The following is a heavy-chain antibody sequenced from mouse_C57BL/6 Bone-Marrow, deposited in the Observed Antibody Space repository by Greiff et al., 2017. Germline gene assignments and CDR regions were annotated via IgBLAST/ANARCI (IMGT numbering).Heavy chain of an antibody. CDR2: SRNKANDYTT. CDR3: ARCHYGSSGYFDV. J-gene: IGHJ1*03. V-gene: IGHV7-1*01. CDR1: GFTFSDFY. Sequence: EVKVVESGGGLVQSGRSLRLSCATSGFTFSDFYMEWVRQAPGKGLEWIAASRNKANDYTTEYSASVKGRFIVSRDTSQSILYLQMNALRAEDTAIYYCARCHYGSSGYFDVWGTGTTVTVSS. D-gene: IGHD1-1*01.